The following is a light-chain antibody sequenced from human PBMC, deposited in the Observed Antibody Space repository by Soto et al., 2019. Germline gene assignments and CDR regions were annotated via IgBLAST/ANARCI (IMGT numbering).Light chain of an antibody. V-gene: IGLV2-14*01. Sequence: QSALTQPASVSGSPGQSITISCTGTSDNVGRFSFVSWYQQHPGKAPKLLIYELTKRPSGISDRFSGSKSGNTASLTISGLQAEDEADYYCSSYETTSRRLFGTVTKLTVL. J-gene: IGLJ1*01. CDR2: ELT. CDR3: SSYETTSRRL. CDR1: SDNVGRFSF.